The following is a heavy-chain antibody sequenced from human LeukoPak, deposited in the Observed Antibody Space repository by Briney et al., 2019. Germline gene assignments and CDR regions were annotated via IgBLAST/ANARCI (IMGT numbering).Heavy chain of an antibody. D-gene: IGHD3-9*01. CDR2: IIPMVGTA. V-gene: IGHV1-69*13. J-gene: IGHJ4*02. Sequence: SVKDSCKASGGTFSSYAISWVRQAPGQGLEWMGGIIPMVGTANYAQKFQGRVTITADESTSTAYLKLSRLRSEDTAVYYCAVPNYDILTGPDLYYFDYWGQGTLVTVSS. CDR3: AVPNYDILTGPDLYYFDY. CDR1: GGTFSSYA.